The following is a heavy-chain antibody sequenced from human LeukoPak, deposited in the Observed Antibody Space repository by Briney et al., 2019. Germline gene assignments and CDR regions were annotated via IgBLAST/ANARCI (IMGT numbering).Heavy chain of an antibody. CDR1: GDFISIHY. V-gene: IGHV4-59*11. D-gene: IGHD3-10*01. J-gene: IGHJ4*02. Sequence: SETLSLTCSVAGDFISIHYWSWIRQPPGKGLECIGYIDHTGSTNYNPSLNSRVTISRDTSKNHFSLKLSSVTAADTAVYYCARESRGVRGVITKDAIYYWGQGTLVTVSS. CDR3: ARESRGVRGVITKDAIYY. CDR2: IDHTGST.